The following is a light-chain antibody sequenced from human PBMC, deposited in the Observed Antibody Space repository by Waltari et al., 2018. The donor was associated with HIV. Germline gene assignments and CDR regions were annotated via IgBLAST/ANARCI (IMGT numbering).Light chain of an antibody. CDR1: QTISSY. V-gene: IGKV1-39*01. Sequence: DIQMTQSPSSLSASVGDRFTITCRASQTISSYLNWYQQKPGKAPKLLIYAASSLQSGVPSRFSGSGSGTDFTLTISSLQPEDFATYYCQQSYSPLTFGGGTKVEI. CDR2: AAS. J-gene: IGKJ4*01. CDR3: QQSYSPLT.